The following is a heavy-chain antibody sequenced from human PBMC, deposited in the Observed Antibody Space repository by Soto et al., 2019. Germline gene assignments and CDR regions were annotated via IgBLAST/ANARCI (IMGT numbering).Heavy chain of an antibody. CDR1: GGSISSYY. CDR2: IYYSGST. J-gene: IGHJ6*02. CDR3: ARDREYYYDSSGYRHYYVMDV. Sequence: TLSLTCTVSGGSISSYYWSWIRQPPGKGLEWIGYIYYSGSTNYNPSLKSRVTISVDTSTNQFSLKLSSVTAADTALYYCARDREYYYDSSGYRHYYVMDVWGQGTTVTVSS. V-gene: IGHV4-59*01. D-gene: IGHD3-22*01.